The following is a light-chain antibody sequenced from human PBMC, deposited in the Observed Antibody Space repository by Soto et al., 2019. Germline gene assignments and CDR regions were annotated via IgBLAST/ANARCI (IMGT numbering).Light chain of an antibody. CDR3: QQYKHWPPLT. J-gene: IGKJ4*01. CDR1: QSVTYN. Sequence: EIVMTQSPATLSVSPGETATLSCRASQSVTYNLAWYQQKPGQGPRLLIYGAFTRATGIPARFSGSGSGTEFTLTISSLKSEDFEVYYCQQYKHWPPLTFGGGTKVEIK. V-gene: IGKV3-15*01. CDR2: GAF.